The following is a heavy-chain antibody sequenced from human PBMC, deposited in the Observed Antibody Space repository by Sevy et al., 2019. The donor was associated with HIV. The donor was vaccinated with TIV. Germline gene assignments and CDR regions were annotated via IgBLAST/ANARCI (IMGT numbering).Heavy chain of an antibody. CDR2: ISHTGST. CDR3: ARIYYGSGYFDY. V-gene: IGHV4-34*01. CDR1: GGSFSGYY. J-gene: IGHJ4*02. Sequence: SETLSLTCAVYGGSFSGYYWTWIRQPPGKGLEWIGEISHTGSTNYNPSLKSRVTISVDTSKNQFSLKLSSVTAADTAVYYCARIYYGSGYFDYWGQGTLVTVSS. D-gene: IGHD3-10*01.